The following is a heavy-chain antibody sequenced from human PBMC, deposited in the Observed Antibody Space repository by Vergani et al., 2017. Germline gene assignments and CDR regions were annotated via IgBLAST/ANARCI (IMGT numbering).Heavy chain of an antibody. CDR2: IYPADSVT. CDR3: ARHVRYYESSGYYWIDY. V-gene: IGHV5-51*01. CDR1: EYSFGNYW. J-gene: IGHJ4*02. Sequence: EVELVQSGPEMRKPGESLKISCKGSEYSFGNYWIGWVRQMPGKGREWMGIIYPADSVTRYSPSFQGQVTISADKSISTAYLQWSSLKASDTAMYYCARHVRYYESSGYYWIDYWGQGTLVTVSS. D-gene: IGHD3-22*01.